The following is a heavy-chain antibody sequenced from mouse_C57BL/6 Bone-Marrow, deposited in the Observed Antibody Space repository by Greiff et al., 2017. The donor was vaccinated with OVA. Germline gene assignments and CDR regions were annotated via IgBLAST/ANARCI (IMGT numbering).Heavy chain of an antibody. V-gene: IGHV1-52*01. J-gene: IGHJ1*03. D-gene: IGHD2-4*01. CDR2: IDPSDSET. Sequence: QVQLQQPGAELVRPGSSVKLSCKASGYTFTSYWMHWVKQRPIQGLEWIGNIDPSDSETHYNQKFKDKATLTVDKYSSTAYMQLSSLTSEDSAVYYCARNYYEYDGWYWYFDVWGTGTTVTVSS. CDR1: GYTFTSYW. CDR3: ARNYYEYDGWYWYFDV.